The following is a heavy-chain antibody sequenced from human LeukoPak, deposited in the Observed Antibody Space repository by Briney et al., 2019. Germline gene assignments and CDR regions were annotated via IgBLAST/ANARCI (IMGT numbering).Heavy chain of an antibody. Sequence: SQTLSLTCAISGDSVSSNSAAWNWIRQSPSRGLEWLGRTYYRSKLYNDYAVSVKSRMTINADTSENQFSLHLNSVIPEDTAVYYCASGTGTFDYWGQGTLVTVSS. CDR3: ASGTGTFDY. CDR2: TYYRSKLYN. J-gene: IGHJ4*02. V-gene: IGHV6-1*01. CDR1: GDSVSSNSAA. D-gene: IGHD1-7*01.